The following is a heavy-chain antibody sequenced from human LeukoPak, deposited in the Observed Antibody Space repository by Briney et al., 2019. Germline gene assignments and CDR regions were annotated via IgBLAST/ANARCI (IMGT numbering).Heavy chain of an antibody. CDR1: GFTFSNYW. V-gene: IGHV3-7*05. J-gene: IGHJ4*02. D-gene: IGHD3-16*02. Sequence: GGSLRLSCATSGFTFSNYWMSWVRQAPGKGLEWVANIKQDGSEKYYVDSVKGRFTISRDNAKNSLYLQMNSLRAEGTAVYYCARDSSPGYYDYVWGTYPRYWGQGTLVTVSS. CDR3: ARDSSPGYYDYVWGTYPRY. CDR2: IKQDGSEK.